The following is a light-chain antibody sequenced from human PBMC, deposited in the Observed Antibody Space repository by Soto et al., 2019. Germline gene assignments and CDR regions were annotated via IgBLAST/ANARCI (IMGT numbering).Light chain of an antibody. CDR3: QHFGSSPPVI. V-gene: IGKV3-20*01. CDR2: GVS. Sequence: EIVLTQSPGTLSLSPVERATLSCRASQSVSSNYFAWFQQRPGQAPRLLIYGVSTRATGTPDRFRGSGSGSEFSLTISGLEPEDFAVYFCQHFGSSPPVIFGQGTRLEIK. CDR1: QSVSSNY. J-gene: IGKJ5*01.